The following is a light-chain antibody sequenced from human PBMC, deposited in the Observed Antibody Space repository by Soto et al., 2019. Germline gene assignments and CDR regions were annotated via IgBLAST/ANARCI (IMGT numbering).Light chain of an antibody. CDR1: TNDVGGYNY. V-gene: IGLV2-11*01. Sequence: QSALTQPRSVSGSPGQSVTISCTGTTNDVGGYNYVSWYQQHPGKAPKLMIYDVSKRPSGVPDRFSGSKSGSAASLTISGLQTEDEADYFCCSYAGSYTFVVFGGGTKVTVL. J-gene: IGLJ2*01. CDR2: DVS. CDR3: CSYAGSYTFVV.